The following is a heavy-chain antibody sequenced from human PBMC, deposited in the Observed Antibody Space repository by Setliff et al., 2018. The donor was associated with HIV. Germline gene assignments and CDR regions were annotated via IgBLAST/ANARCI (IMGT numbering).Heavy chain of an antibody. V-gene: IGHV4-39*07. J-gene: IGHJ5*02. Sequence: PSETLSLTCSVSGGSISSGNDYWGWTRQPAGKGLEWIGEINHSGSTNYNPSLKSRVTISVDTSKNQFSLKLSSVTAADTAVYYCARDAPTVYANGWFDPWGQGTLVTVSS. CDR1: GGSISSGNDY. D-gene: IGHD2-8*01. CDR3: ARDAPTVYANGWFDP. CDR2: INHSGST.